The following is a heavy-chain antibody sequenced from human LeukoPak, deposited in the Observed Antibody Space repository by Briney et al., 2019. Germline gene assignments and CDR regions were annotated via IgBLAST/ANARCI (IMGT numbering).Heavy chain of an antibody. J-gene: IGHJ4*02. V-gene: IGHV3-30-3*01. Sequence: GRSLRLSCAASRFTFSNYPMHWVRQAPGKGLEWVALLSYDGSNECYADSVKGRFTISRDNSKNTLYLQMNSLRAEDTAVYYCAKGISIYSYFDNWGQGTLVTVSS. CDR3: AKGISIYSYFDN. D-gene: IGHD3-16*02. CDR2: LSYDGSNE. CDR1: RFTFSNYP.